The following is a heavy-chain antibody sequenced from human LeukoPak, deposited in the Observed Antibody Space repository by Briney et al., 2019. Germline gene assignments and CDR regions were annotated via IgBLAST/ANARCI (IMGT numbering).Heavy chain of an antibody. CDR2: VYHSGST. Sequence: SETLSLTCTVSGGSISGYYWGWIRQPPGKGLEWIGSVYHSGSTFYNPSLKSRVTVLADPSKNQFSLKLTSVTAADTAVYYCARDQDYYGSGSYGPDYWGQGILVTVSS. CDR1: GGSISGYY. J-gene: IGHJ4*02. D-gene: IGHD3-10*01. CDR3: ARDQDYYGSGSYGPDY. V-gene: IGHV4-38-2*02.